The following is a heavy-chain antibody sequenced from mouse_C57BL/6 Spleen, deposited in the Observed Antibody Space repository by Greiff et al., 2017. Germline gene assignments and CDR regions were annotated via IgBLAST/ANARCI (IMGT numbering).Heavy chain of an antibody. V-gene: IGHV1-59*01. J-gene: IGHJ1*03. CDR1: GYTFTSYW. CDR3: ERKVREDYWYFDV. Sequence: VQLQQPGAELVRPGTSVKLSCTASGYTFTSYWLHWVKQRPGQGLEWIGVIDPSDSYTNYNQKFKGKATLTVDTSSSTAYMQLSSLTSEDSAVSYCERKVREDYWYFDVWGTGTTVTVSS. D-gene: IGHD1-3*01. CDR2: IDPSDSYT.